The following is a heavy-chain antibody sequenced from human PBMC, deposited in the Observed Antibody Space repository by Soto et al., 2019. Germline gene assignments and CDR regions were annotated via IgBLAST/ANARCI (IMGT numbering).Heavy chain of an antibody. CDR3: ATLSPNYDFWSTYFIRHWFDP. CDR1: GYTLTELS. Sequence: ASVKVSCKVSGYTLTELSMHWVQQAPGKGLEWMGGFDPEDGETIYAQKFQGRVTMTEDTSTDTAYMELHSLRSEDTAVYYCATLSPNYDFWSTYFIRHWFDPWGQGTLVTVSS. D-gene: IGHD3-3*01. J-gene: IGHJ5*02. CDR2: FDPEDGET. V-gene: IGHV1-24*01.